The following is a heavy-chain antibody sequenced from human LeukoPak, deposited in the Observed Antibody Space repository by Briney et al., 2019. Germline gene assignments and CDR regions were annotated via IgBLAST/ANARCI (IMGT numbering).Heavy chain of an antibody. V-gene: IGHV4-59*01. D-gene: IGHD6-13*01. Sequence: YPSETLSLTCTVSGDSISSYYWSWIRQPPGKGLEWLGYIYYSGSTNYNPSLKSRVTISVDTSKNQFSLKLSSVTAADTAVYYCARDRVGQQLVGRNYYYYYMDVWGKGTTVTISS. CDR3: ARDRVGQQLVGRNYYYYYMDV. CDR1: GDSISSYY. J-gene: IGHJ6*03. CDR2: IYYSGST.